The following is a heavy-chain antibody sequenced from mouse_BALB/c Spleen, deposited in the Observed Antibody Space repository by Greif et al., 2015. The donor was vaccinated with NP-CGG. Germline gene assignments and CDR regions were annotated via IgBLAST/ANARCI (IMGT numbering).Heavy chain of an antibody. CDR2: IRNKANGYTT. D-gene: IGHD2-14*01. CDR1: GFTFTDYY. CDR3: AREEDYRYYYAMDY. J-gene: IGHJ4*01. Sequence: DVMLVESGGGLVQPGGSLRLSCATSGFTFTDYYMSWVRQPPGKALEWLGFIRNKANGYTTEYSASVKGRSTISRDNSQSILCLQMNTLRAEDSATYYCAREEDYRYYYAMDYWGQGTSVTVSS. V-gene: IGHV7-3*02.